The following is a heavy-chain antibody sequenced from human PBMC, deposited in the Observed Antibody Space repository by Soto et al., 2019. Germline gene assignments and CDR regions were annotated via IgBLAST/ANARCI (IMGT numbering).Heavy chain of an antibody. CDR2: INHSGST. V-gene: IGHV4-34*01. J-gene: IGHJ6*03. CDR3: ARAHGYYYYYMDV. CDR1: GGSFSGYY. Sequence: SETLSLTCAVYGGSFSGYYWSWIRQPPGKGLEWIGEINHSGSTNYNPSLKSRVTISVDTSKNQFSLKLSSVTAADTAVYYCARAHGYYYYYMDVWGKGTTVTVSS.